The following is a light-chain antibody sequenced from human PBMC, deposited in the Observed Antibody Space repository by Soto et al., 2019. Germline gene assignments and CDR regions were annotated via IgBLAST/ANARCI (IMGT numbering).Light chain of an antibody. Sequence: QSALTQPASVSGSPGQSITISCTGTSSDVGGYNYVSWYQLHPGKAPKLMIYEVANRPSGVSNRFSGSKSGNTASLTISGLQAEDEADYYCQSYDSSLNGLMFGLGTKLTVL. CDR2: EVA. J-gene: IGLJ3*02. CDR3: QSYDSSLNGLM. V-gene: IGLV2-14*01. CDR1: SSDVGGYNY.